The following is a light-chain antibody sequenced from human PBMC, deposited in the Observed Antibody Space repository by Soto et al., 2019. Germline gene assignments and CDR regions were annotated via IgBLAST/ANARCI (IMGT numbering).Light chain of an antibody. J-gene: IGKJ1*01. CDR2: GAS. CDR1: QSVSSN. V-gene: IGKV3-15*01. Sequence: EIGMTQSPATLSASPWERATHSCRANQSVSSNLAWYQQRPGQAPRLLIYGASTRATGIPARFSGSGSGTEFTLTISSLQSEDFAVYYCQQYNNWPPWTFGQGTKVDIK. CDR3: QQYNNWPPWT.